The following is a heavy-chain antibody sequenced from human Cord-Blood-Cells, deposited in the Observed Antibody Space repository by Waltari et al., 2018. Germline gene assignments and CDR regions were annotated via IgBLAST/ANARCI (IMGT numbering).Heavy chain of an antibody. V-gene: IGHV4-39*01. J-gene: IGHJ4*02. CDR2: IYYSGST. Sequence: QLQLQESGPGLVKPSETLSLTCTVSGGSISSSSYYWGWIRQPPGKGLEWIGSIYYSGSTSDNPSLKSRVTISVDTSKNQFSLKLSSVTAADTAVYYCARRCSSTSCYFRVDYWGQGTLVTVSS. D-gene: IGHD2-2*01. CDR3: ARRCSSTSCYFRVDY. CDR1: GGSISSSSYY.